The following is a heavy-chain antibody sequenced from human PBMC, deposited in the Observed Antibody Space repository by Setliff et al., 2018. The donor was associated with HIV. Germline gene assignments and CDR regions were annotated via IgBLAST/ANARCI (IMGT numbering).Heavy chain of an antibody. CDR2: IYSGGST. V-gene: IGHV3-53*01. Sequence: PGGSLRLSCVVSGFTVSTEYMSWVRQAPGKGLEWVSGIYSGGSTDYRDSVKGRFTISRDNSMNTLYLQMNSLTVEDSAVYYCARGIGFEVADKPRYYFDYWGQGSQVTVSS. CDR1: GFTVSTEY. CDR3: ARGIGFEVADKPRYYFDY. D-gene: IGHD6-19*01. J-gene: IGHJ4*02.